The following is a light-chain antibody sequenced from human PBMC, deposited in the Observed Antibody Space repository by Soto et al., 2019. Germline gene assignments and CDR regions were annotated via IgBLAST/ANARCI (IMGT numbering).Light chain of an antibody. V-gene: IGLV1-36*01. CDR1: SFNIENKA. J-gene: IGLJ3*02. CDR3: AAWDDSVHGWV. Sequence: QSVLTQPPSVSEAPGRRVTISCSGSSFNIENKAVNWYQQLPGKAPQLLIYYDDMLSSGVSDRFSGSKSGTSASLAISGLQSEDDADYSCAAWDDSVHGWVFGGGTKLTVL. CDR2: YDD.